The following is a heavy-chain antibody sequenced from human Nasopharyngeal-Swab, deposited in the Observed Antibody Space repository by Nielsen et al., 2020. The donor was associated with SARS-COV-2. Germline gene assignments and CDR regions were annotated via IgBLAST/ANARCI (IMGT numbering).Heavy chain of an antibody. Sequence: GGSLRLSCAASGFTFSSYWMSWVRQAPGKGLEWVANIKEDGSEKYYVDSVKGRFTISRDNAKNTLFLQMNSLRAEDTAVYYCGRDLGGRFSTWGQGTLVTVSS. V-gene: IGHV3-7*01. CDR2: IKEDGSEK. D-gene: IGHD3-16*01. CDR1: GFTFSSYW. CDR3: GRDLGGRFST. J-gene: IGHJ5*02.